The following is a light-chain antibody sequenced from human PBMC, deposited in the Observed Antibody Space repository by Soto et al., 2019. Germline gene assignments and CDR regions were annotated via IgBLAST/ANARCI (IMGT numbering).Light chain of an antibody. Sequence: QSVLTQPASVSGSPGQSITISCSGTTSDIGGYNYVSWYQQHPGKVPKLIIYEVTSRPYGVSYRFSGSKSGNTASLTISGLQPEDEADYYCSSYTSINSYVFGTGTKVTVL. CDR1: TSDIGGYNY. V-gene: IGLV2-14*01. CDR3: SSYTSINSYV. J-gene: IGLJ1*01. CDR2: EVT.